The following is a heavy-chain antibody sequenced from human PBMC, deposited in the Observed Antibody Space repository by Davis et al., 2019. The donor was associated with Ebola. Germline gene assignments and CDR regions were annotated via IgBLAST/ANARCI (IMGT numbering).Heavy chain of an antibody. Sequence: PGGSLRLSCVASGFTFSSYAMSWVRQAPGKGLEWVSAISGSGGSTYYADSVKGRFTISRDNSKNTLYLQMNSLRAEDTAVYYCAKVYDFWGLDGMDVWGQGTTVTVSS. V-gene: IGHV3-23*01. CDR1: GFTFSSYA. D-gene: IGHD3-3*01. J-gene: IGHJ6*02. CDR3: AKVYDFWGLDGMDV. CDR2: ISGSGGST.